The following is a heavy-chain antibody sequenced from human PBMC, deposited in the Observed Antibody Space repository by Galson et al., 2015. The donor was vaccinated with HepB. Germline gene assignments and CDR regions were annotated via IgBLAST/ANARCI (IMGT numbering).Heavy chain of an antibody. CDR1: GFTFSSYG. D-gene: IGHD6-19*01. CDR2: IQYDGSNK. V-gene: IGHV3-30*02. CDR3: AKDLSGCLDY. Sequence: SLRLSCAASGFTFSSYGMHWVRQAPGKGLEWVAFIQYDGSNKYYADSVKGRFTISRDNSKNTLYLQMNSLRAEDTAVYYCAKDLSGCLDYWGQGTLVTVSS. J-gene: IGHJ4*02.